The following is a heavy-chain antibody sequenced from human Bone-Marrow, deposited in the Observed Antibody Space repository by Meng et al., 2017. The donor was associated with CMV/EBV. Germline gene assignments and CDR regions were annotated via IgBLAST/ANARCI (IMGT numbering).Heavy chain of an antibody. D-gene: IGHD3-3*01. CDR3: ARTWYYYDFWSGYLYYYGMDV. Sequence: SETLSLTCTVSGGSISSSSYYWGWIRQPPGKGLEWIGSIYYSGSTYYNPSLKSRVTISVDTSKNQFSLKLSSVTAADTAVYYCARTWYYYDFWSGYLYYYGMDVWGPGTTVTVSS. CDR1: GGSISSSSYY. CDR2: IYYSGST. J-gene: IGHJ6*02. V-gene: IGHV4-39*07.